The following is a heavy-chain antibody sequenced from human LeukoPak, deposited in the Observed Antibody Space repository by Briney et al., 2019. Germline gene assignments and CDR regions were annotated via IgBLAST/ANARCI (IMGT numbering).Heavy chain of an antibody. J-gene: IGHJ4*02. CDR3: ATAKGFLEWLSHNY. CDR2: INPTSGGT. CDR1: GGTFSSYA. V-gene: IGHV1-2*02. D-gene: IGHD3-3*01. Sequence: GASVKVSCKASGGTFSSYAISWVRQAPGQGLEWMGWINPTSGGTNYAQKFQGRVTMTRDTSISTAYMELSRLRPDDTAVYYCATAKGFLEWLSHNYWGQGTLVTVSS.